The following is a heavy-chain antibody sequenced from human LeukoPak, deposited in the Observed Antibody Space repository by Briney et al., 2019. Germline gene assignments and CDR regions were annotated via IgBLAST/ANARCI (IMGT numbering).Heavy chain of an antibody. D-gene: IGHD2-2*01. V-gene: IGHV3-30*02. J-gene: IGHJ4*02. CDR2: IWYDGSNK. CDR3: ARGQGCTSTDCYSLFFHY. CDR1: GFTFSTYG. Sequence: GGSLRLSCAASGFTFSTYGMHWVRQAPGKGLEWVGLIWYDGSNKYYADSVKDRFTISRDNYKNTLYLQMNSLRAEDTAVYYCARGQGCTSTDCYSLFFHYWGQGTLVTVSS.